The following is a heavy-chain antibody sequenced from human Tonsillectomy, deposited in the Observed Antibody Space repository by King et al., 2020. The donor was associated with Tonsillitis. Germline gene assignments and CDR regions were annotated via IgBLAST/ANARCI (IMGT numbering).Heavy chain of an antibody. J-gene: IGHJ4*02. D-gene: IGHD5-18*01. Sequence: VQLVESGGGLVRPGGSLRLSCAASGFTFSTYSMNWVRQAPGKGLEWVSSISSSSTNVYYAESLRGRFTVSRDNAKNSLYLQMNSLRPDDTAVYYCARDGYPGEGVDWGQGTLVTVSS. V-gene: IGHV3-21*01. CDR2: ISSSSTNV. CDR1: GFTFSTYS. CDR3: ARDGYPGEGVD.